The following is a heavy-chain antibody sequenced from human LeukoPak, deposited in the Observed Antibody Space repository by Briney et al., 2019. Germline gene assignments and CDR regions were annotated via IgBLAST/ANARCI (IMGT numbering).Heavy chain of an antibody. Sequence: SETLSLTCAVYGGSFSSYYWSWIRQSPGKGLEWIGEFNHSGSTNYKPSLKSRVIISVDTSKNQLSLKLSSVTAADTAVYYCARGRGRAVLITTSRRSFWFDSWGQGTLVTVSS. J-gene: IGHJ5*01. V-gene: IGHV4-34*01. CDR3: ARGRGRAVLITTSRRSFWFDS. CDR2: FNHSGST. D-gene: IGHD3-22*01. CDR1: GGSFSSYY.